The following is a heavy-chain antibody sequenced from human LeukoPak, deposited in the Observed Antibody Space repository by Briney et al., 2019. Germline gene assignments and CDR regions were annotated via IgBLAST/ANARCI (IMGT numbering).Heavy chain of an antibody. V-gene: IGHV1-69*04. Sequence: SVTVSCKASGGTFSSYAISWVRQAPGQGLEWMGRIIPILGIANYAQKFQGRVTITADKSTSTAYMELSSLRSEDTAAYYCATVYLRDGYNFDYWGQGTLVTVSS. CDR2: IIPILGIA. D-gene: IGHD5-24*01. CDR1: GGTFSSYA. CDR3: ATVYLRDGYNFDY. J-gene: IGHJ4*02.